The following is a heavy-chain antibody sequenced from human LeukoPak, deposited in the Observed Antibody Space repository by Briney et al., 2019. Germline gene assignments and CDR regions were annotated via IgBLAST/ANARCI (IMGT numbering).Heavy chain of an antibody. CDR2: FDPEDGET. Sequence: ASVKVSCKVSGYTLTGLSMHWVRQAPGKGLEWMGGFDPEDGETIYAQKFQGRVTMTEDTSTDTAYMELSSLRSEDTAVYYCATYPEPVYGGNSYENFDYWGQGTLVTVSS. V-gene: IGHV1-24*01. CDR3: ATYPEPVYGGNSYENFDY. D-gene: IGHD4-23*01. CDR1: GYTLTGLS. J-gene: IGHJ4*02.